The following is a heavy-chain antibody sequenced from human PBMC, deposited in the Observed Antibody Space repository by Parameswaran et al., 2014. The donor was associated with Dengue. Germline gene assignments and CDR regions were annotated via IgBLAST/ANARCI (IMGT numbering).Heavy chain of an antibody. CDR2: ISSSGSTI. CDR3: ASLLTPRVDY. J-gene: IGHJ4*02. Sequence: RQPPGKGLEWVSYISSSGSTIYYADSVKGRFTISRDNAKNSLYLQMNSLRAEDTAVYYCASLLTPRVDYWGQGTLVTVSS. V-gene: IGHV3-48*03.